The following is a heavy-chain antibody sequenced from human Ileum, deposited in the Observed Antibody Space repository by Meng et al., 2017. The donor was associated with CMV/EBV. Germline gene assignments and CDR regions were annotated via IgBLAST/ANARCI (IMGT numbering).Heavy chain of an antibody. V-gene: IGHV4-39*07. CDR3: ARGVYSYDAS. D-gene: IGHD5-18*01. Sequence: RHLQEPGPGPVTPSATLPPTCTVSCGSISRSTYYCGWLRQPPGKGLEWIGSIYSTWSTYYNPSLKSRLTISIDTSNNQFSLKLTSMTAADTAVYYCARGVYSYDASWGQGTLVTVSS. CDR2: IYSTWST. J-gene: IGHJ4*02. CDR1: CGSISRSTYY.